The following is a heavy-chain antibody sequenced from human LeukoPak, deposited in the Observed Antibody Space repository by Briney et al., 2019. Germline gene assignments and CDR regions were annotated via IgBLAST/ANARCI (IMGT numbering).Heavy chain of an antibody. CDR3: ARPHYGASDY. Sequence: GESLKISCKGSGYSFTNYWIGWVRRMPGKGLEWMAIIYPGDSNTKYSPSFEGQVTISADKSISTAYLQWSSLKASDTAMYYCARPHYGASDYWGQGTLVTVSS. CDR1: GYSFTNYW. V-gene: IGHV5-51*01. D-gene: IGHD4-17*01. J-gene: IGHJ4*02. CDR2: IYPGDSNT.